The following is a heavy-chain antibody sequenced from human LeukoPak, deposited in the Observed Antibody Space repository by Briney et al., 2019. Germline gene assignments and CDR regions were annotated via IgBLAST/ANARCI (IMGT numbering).Heavy chain of an antibody. D-gene: IGHD3-10*01. V-gene: IGHV4-34*01. CDR1: GGSFSGYY. CDR3: AKHYMGSYYNRGLDC. CDR2: INHSGST. J-gene: IGHJ4*02. Sequence: SETLSLTCAVYGGSFSGYYWSWIRQPPGKGLEWIGEINHSGSTNYNPSLKSRVAISVDTSKNQFSLKLSSVTAADTAVYYCAKHYMGSYYNRGLDCWGQGTLVTVSS.